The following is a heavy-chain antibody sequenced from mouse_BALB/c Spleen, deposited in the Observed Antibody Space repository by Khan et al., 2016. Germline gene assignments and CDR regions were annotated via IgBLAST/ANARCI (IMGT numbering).Heavy chain of an antibody. CDR2: INHGSGGP. CDR1: GYAFTYYL. Sequence: QVQLQQPGTELVRPGTSVTVSCKASGYAFTYYLIDWLKQRPGQGLDWIGVINHGSGGPKYNETFKDKATLTADKSSNTAYMQLSSLTSDDSAVYFWSRQSGDANYWYFDVVGAATTVTVSS. D-gene: IGHD1-3*01. CDR3: SRQSGDANYWYFDV. J-gene: IGHJ1*01. V-gene: IGHV1-54*01.